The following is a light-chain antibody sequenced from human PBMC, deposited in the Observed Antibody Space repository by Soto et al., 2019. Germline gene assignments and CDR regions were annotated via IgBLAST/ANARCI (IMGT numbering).Light chain of an antibody. CDR1: QSVSSN. CDR3: QQSNNWPPWT. CDR2: GAS. Sequence: EIVMTQSPATLSVSPGERATLSCRASQSVSSNLAWYQQKPGQAPRLLIYGASTRATGIPARFSGSGSGTQFTLTISSLQSEDFAVYYCQQSNNWPPWTFGQGPKVDIK. J-gene: IGKJ1*01. V-gene: IGKV3-15*01.